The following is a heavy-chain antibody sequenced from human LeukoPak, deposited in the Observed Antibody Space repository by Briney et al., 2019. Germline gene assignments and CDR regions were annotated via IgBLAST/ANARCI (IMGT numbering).Heavy chain of an antibody. D-gene: IGHD3-10*01. CDR3: ARDYYGSGSYYLLYYFDY. Sequence: GGSLRLSCAASGFTFSSYSMNWVRQAPGKGLEWVSSISSSSSYIYYADSVKGRFTISRDNAKNSLYLQMNSRRAEDTAVYYCARDYYGSGSYYLLYYFDYWGQGTLVTVSS. J-gene: IGHJ4*02. CDR2: ISSSSSYI. CDR1: GFTFSSYS. V-gene: IGHV3-21*01.